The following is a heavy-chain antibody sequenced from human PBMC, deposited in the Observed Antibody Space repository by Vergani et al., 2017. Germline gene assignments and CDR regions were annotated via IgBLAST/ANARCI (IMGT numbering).Heavy chain of an antibody. D-gene: IGHD2-21*02. CDR2: IYPGDSDT. Sequence: EVQLVQSGAEVKKPGESLKISCKGSGYSFTNYWIGWVRQMPGKGLEWMGIIYPGDSDTRYSPSFQGRVTISADKSISTAHLQWSSLKASDTAMYDCARRVAYCGGDCFDAFDIWGQGTMVTVSS. V-gene: IGHV5-51*01. J-gene: IGHJ3*02. CDR1: GYSFTNYW. CDR3: ARRVAYCGGDCFDAFDI.